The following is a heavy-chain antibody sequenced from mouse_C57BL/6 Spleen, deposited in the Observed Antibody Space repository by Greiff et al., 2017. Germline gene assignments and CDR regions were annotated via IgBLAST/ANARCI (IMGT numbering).Heavy chain of an antibody. J-gene: IGHJ1*03. D-gene: IGHD1-1*01. CDR3: ARGGYGSSYWYFDV. CDR1: GYSFTDYN. V-gene: IGHV1-39*01. CDR2: INPNYGTT. Sequence: EVKLMESGPELVKPGPSVKISCKASGYSFTDYNMNWVKQSNGKSLEWIGVINPNYGTTSYNQKFKGKATLTVDQSSSTAYMQLNSLTSEDSAVYYCARGGYGSSYWYFDVWGTGTTVTVSS.